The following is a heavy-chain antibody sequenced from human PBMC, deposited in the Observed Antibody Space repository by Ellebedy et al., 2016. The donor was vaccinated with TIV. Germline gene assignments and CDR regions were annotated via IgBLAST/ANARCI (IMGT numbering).Heavy chain of an antibody. CDR3: AKSIETTETYFDY. V-gene: IGHV3-23*01. J-gene: IGHJ4*02. D-gene: IGHD4-17*01. Sequence: GESLKISCAASGFTFSSYAMNWVRQAPGKGLEWVSGIAGSGGRTFYADSVKGRFTISRDNCKSTLYLQMNSLRAEDTAIYYCAKSIETTETYFDYWGQGTLVTVSS. CDR2: IAGSGGRT. CDR1: GFTFSSYA.